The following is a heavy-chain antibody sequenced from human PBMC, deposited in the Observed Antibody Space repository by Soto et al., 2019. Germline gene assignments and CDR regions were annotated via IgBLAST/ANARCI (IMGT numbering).Heavy chain of an antibody. Sequence: ASVKVSCKASGYTFTSYGISWARQAPGQGLGWMGWISAYKGNTNCAQKLQGRVNMTTDTSTSTAYMERRSLRSDDTAVYYCGRDLGLVLADSWHWFGPWSQGTLVTVSS. CDR2: ISAYKGNT. V-gene: IGHV1-18*01. D-gene: IGHD3-3*02. CDR3: GRDLGLVLADSWHWFGP. CDR1: GYTFTSYG. J-gene: IGHJ5*02.